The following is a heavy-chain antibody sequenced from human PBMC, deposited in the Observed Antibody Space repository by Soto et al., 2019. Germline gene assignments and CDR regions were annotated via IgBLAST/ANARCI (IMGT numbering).Heavy chain of an antibody. D-gene: IGHD7-27*01. CDR3: TRANWYSEY. Sequence: QVQLQDSGPGLVKPSETLSLTCSVSGGSISNHYWSWIRQPPGKGLEWIGYIYYNGNTNYNPSLKGRVTMSVDTSRNQISLKLTTVTAADTAVYYCTRANWYSEYWGQGTLVTVSS. CDR2: IYYNGNT. CDR1: GGSISNHY. V-gene: IGHV4-59*11. J-gene: IGHJ4*02.